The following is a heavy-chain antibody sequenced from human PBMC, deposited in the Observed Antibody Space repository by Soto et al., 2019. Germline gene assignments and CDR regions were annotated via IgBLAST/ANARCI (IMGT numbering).Heavy chain of an antibody. V-gene: IGHV3-21*01. D-gene: IGHD3-10*01. CDR2: ISSSSSYI. CDR3: ARDWRFGEFHGMDV. J-gene: IGHJ6*02. CDR1: GFTFSSYS. Sequence: GGSLRLSCAASGFTFSSYSMNWVRQAPGKGLEWVSSISSSSSYIYYADSVKGRFTISRDNAKNSLYLQMNSLRAEDTAVYYCARDWRFGEFHGMDVWGQGTTVTVSS.